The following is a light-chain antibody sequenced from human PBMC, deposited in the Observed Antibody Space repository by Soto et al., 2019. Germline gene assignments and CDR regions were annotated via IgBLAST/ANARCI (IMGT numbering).Light chain of an antibody. CDR2: EVF. CDR1: SSDVGGYNR. J-gene: IGLJ3*02. Sequence: QSALTQPPSASGSPGQPVTISCTGTSSDVGGYNRVSWYQHHPGKAPKLIIYEVFKRPSGVPDRFSASKSGNTASLTVSALQAEDEADYYCNSYAGNSWVFGGGTKLTVL. CDR3: NSYAGNSWV. V-gene: IGLV2-8*01.